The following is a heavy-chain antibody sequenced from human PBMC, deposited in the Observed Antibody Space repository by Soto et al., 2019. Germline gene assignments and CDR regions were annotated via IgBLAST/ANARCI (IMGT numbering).Heavy chain of an antibody. D-gene: IGHD4-4*01. CDR1: GGSFSGYY. Sequence: PSETLSLTCAVYGGSFSGYYWSWIRQPPGKGLEWIGEINHSGSTNYNPSLKSRVTISVDTSKNQFSLKLSSVTAADTAVYYCARALGPTVTIYYYYGMDVWGQGTTVTVSS. J-gene: IGHJ6*02. V-gene: IGHV4-34*01. CDR2: INHSGST. CDR3: ARALGPTVTIYYYYGMDV.